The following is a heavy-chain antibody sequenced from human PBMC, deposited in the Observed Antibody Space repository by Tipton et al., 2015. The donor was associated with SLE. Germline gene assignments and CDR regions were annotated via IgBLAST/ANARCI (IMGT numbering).Heavy chain of an antibody. CDR2: IYYSGST. Sequence: LRLSCTVSGGSISSYYWSWIRQPPGKGLEWIGYIYYSGSTNYNPSLKSRVTISVDTSKNQFSLKLSSVTAADTAVYYCASYLETSYFDYWGQGTLVTVSS. J-gene: IGHJ4*02. CDR3: ASYLETSYFDY. CDR1: GGSISSYY. V-gene: IGHV4-59*01. D-gene: IGHD1-1*01.